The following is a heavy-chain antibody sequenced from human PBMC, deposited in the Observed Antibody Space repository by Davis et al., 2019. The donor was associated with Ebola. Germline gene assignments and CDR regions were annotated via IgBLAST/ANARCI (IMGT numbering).Heavy chain of an antibody. V-gene: IGHV3-48*04. J-gene: IGHJ4*02. CDR3: AKDTQGYYGSGSYFRSSYYFDY. CDR1: GFTFSSYS. Sequence: PGGSLRLSCAASGFTFSSYSMNWVRQAPGKGLEWVSYISSSSSTIYYADSVKGRFTISRDNAKNSLYLQMNSLRAEDTAVYYCAKDTQGYYGSGSYFRSSYYFDYWGQGTLVTVSS. D-gene: IGHD3-10*01. CDR2: ISSSSSTI.